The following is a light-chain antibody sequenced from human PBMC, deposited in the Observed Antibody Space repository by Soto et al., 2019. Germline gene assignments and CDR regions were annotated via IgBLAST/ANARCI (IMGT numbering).Light chain of an antibody. CDR3: TFYITSNIWV. V-gene: IGLV2-14*01. CDR1: NSDVGSSKY. Sequence: QSALTQPASVSGSPGQSITISCTGTNSDVGSSKYVSWYQQYPGKAPKLMIYEVSNRPSGVSNRFSGSKSGDTASLTISGLQAEDEADYYCTFYITSNIWVFGGGTKLPVL. CDR2: EVS. J-gene: IGLJ3*02.